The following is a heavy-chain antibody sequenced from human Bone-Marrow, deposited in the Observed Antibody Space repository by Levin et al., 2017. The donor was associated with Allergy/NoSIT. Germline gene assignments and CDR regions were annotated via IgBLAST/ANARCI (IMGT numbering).Heavy chain of an antibody. V-gene: IGHV3-48*02. Sequence: SYLLLFIITIYYADSVRGRFSISRDNARNSLFLQMNSLRDEDTAVYYCARPRSSAWFDYYFDYWGLGSLVTVSS. D-gene: IGHD6-13*01. CDR2: LLLFIITI. CDR3: ARPRSSAWFDYYFDY. J-gene: IGHJ4*02.